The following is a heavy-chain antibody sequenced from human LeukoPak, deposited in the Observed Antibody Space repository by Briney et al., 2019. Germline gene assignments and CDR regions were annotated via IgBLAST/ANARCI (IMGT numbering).Heavy chain of an antibody. CDR3: ARYSGYDQLSFDI. CDR2: IYTSGST. J-gene: IGHJ3*02. D-gene: IGHD5-12*01. Sequence: PSQTLSLTCTVSGGSISSGSYYWSWIRQPAGKGLEWIGRIYTSGSTNYNPSLKSRVTISVDTSKNQFSLKLSSVTAADTAVYYCARYSGYDQLSFDIWGQGTMVTVSS. CDR1: GGSISSGSYY. V-gene: IGHV4-61*02.